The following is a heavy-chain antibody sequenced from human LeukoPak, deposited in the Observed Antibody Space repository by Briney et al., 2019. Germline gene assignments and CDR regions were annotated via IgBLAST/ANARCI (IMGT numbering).Heavy chain of an antibody. CDR3: ARDYGGNSNWFDP. V-gene: IGHV4-61*02. CDR2: IFSSGGT. D-gene: IGHD4-23*01. J-gene: IGHJ5*02. Sequence: SETLSLTCTVSGGSISSGSYYWNWIRQPAGKGLEWIGRIFSSGGTNYNPSLKSRVTISGDTSKNQFSLKLSSVTAADTAVYYCARDYGGNSNWFDPWGQGTLVTVSS. CDR1: GGSISSGSYY.